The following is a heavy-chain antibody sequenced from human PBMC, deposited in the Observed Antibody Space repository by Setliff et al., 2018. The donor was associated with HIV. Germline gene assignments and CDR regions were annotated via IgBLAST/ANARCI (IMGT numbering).Heavy chain of an antibody. CDR1: GGSISRRDYC. V-gene: IGHV4-39*01. D-gene: IGHD2-21*01. CDR3: ARHSIAVVIGVPERDDAFDI. J-gene: IGHJ3*02. Sequence: SETLSLTCTVSGGSISRRDYCWGWIRQPPGKGLEWIGSVYYTWNTYYNPSLKSRVTVSVDTSKNQFSLKLSSVTAADTAVYYCARHSIAVVIGVPERDDAFDIWGHGTMVTVSS. CDR2: VYYTWNT.